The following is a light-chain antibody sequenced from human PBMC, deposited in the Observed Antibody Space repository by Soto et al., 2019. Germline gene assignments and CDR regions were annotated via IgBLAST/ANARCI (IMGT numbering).Light chain of an antibody. Sequence: EIVLTQSPATLSLSPGERATLSCRASQSVSNYLAWYQHKPGQAPSLSISDAYNRDTGIPARFSGSGSGTDFTLTISSLAHEDFSVYYCEQRSNWPQLTCGGGTKVEVK. CDR2: DAY. J-gene: IGKJ4*01. CDR1: QSVSNY. V-gene: IGKV3-11*01. CDR3: EQRSNWPQLT.